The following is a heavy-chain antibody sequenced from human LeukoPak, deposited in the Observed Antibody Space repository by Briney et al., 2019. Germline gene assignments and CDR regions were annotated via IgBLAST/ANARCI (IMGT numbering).Heavy chain of an antibody. CDR1: GFTFSSYA. CDR2: ISYDGSNK. Sequence: GGSLRLSCAASGFTFSSYAMHWVRQAPGKGLEWVAVISYDGSNKYYADSVKGRFTISRDNSKNTLYLQMNSLRAEDTVVYYCARRRFDYWGQGTLVTVSS. J-gene: IGHJ4*02. V-gene: IGHV3-30*04. CDR3: ARRRFDY.